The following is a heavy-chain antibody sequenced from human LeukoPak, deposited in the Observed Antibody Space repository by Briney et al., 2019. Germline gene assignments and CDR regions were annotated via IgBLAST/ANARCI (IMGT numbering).Heavy chain of an antibody. J-gene: IGHJ6*03. Sequence: PSETLSLTCTDPIGSISIYYWNGIRQPAGKGLEWIGRIFTSGITNYNPSPKSRVTMSVDTSKDKFSLKLTSVTAADTAVYYCARESSGTYHNPLGYLDVWGKGTTVTVSS. CDR2: IFTSGIT. CDR1: IGSISIYY. V-gene: IGHV4-4*07. D-gene: IGHD3-10*01. CDR3: ARESSGTYHNPLGYLDV.